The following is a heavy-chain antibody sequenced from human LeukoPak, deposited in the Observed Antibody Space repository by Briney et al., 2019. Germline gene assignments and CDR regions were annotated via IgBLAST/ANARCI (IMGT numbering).Heavy chain of an antibody. V-gene: IGHV3-74*01. CDR2: INSDGSST. CDR1: GFTFDDYG. CDR3: ARATGSYYSLGY. Sequence: GSLRLSCAASGFTFDDYGMSWVRQAPGKGLVWVSRINSDGSSTSYADSVKGRFTVSRDNAKNTLYLQMNSLRAEDTAVYYCARATGSYYSLGYWGQGTLVTVSS. J-gene: IGHJ4*02. D-gene: IGHD1-26*01.